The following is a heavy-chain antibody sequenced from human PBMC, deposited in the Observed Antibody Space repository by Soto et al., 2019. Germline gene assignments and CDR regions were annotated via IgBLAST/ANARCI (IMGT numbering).Heavy chain of an antibody. Sequence: SETLSLTCTVSGGSISSSSYYWGWIRKPPGKGLEWIGSIYYSGSTYYNPSLRSRVTISVDMSKNQFSLKLNSVTAADTAVYYCARHLAETSSFSPFDYWGQGTLVTVSS. CDR3: ARHLAETSSFSPFDY. CDR2: IYYSGST. J-gene: IGHJ4*02. D-gene: IGHD6-6*01. V-gene: IGHV4-39*01. CDR1: GGSISSSSYY.